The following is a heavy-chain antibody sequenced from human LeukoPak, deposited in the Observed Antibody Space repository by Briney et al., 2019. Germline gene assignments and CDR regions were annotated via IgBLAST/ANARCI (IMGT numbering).Heavy chain of an antibody. CDR1: GGSFSGYY. V-gene: IGHV4-34*01. J-gene: IGHJ5*02. D-gene: IGHD6-19*01. CDR2: INHSGST. CDR3: ARYRGYSSGWYSFDP. Sequence: SETLSLTCTVYGGSFSGYYWSWIRQPPGKGLEWIGEINHSGSTNYNPSLKSRVTISVDTSKNQFSLKLSSVPAADTAVYYCARYRGYSSGWYSFDPWGQGTLVTVSS.